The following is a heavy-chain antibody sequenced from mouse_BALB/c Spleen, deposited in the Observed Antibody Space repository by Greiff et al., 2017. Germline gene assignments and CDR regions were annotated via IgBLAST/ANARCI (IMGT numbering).Heavy chain of an antibody. V-gene: IGHV14-3*02. J-gene: IGHJ4*01. CDR1: GFNIKDTY. CDR3: ASGYYGSSPYAMDY. CDR2: IDPANGNT. Sequence: VQLKQSGAELVKPGASVKLSCTASGFNIKDTYMHWVKQRPEQGLEWIGRIDPANGNTKYDPKFQGKATITADTSSNTAYLQLSSLTSEDTAVYYCASGYYGSSPYAMDYWGQGTSVTVSS. D-gene: IGHD1-1*01.